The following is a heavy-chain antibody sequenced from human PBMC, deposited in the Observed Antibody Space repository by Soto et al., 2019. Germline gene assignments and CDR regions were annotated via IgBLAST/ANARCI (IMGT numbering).Heavy chain of an antibody. D-gene: IGHD3-9*01. J-gene: IGHJ4*02. CDR3: ASLYDILTGYYIF. Sequence: XGSLRLSCSASGFTFSSYAMSWVRQAPGKGLEWVSAISTSGGSTYYADSVRGRFTISRDNSKNRLYLQMNSLRPDDTAVYYCASLYDILTGYYIFWGQGTLVTVSS. CDR1: GFTFSSYA. V-gene: IGHV3-23*01. CDR2: ISTSGGST.